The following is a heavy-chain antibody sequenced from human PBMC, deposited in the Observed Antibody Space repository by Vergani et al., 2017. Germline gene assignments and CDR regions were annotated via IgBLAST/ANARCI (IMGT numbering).Heavy chain of an antibody. CDR1: GFTFGDYA. V-gene: IGHV3-43D*03. CDR3: AKAGGDGYGDYDYYCGMDV. CDR2: ISWDGGST. Sequence: EVQLVESGGVVVQPGGSLRLSCAVSGFTFGDYAMHWVRHAPGKGLEWVSLISWDGGSTYYADSVKGRFTISRDNSKNSLYLQMNSLRAEDTALYYCAKAGGDGYGDYDYYCGMDVWGQGTTVTVSS. D-gene: IGHD2-21*01. J-gene: IGHJ6*02.